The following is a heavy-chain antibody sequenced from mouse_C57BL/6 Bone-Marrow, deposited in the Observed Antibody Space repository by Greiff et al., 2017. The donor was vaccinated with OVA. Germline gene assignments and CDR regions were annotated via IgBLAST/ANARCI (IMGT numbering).Heavy chain of an antibody. Sequence: QVQLQQSGAELARPGASVKLSCKASGYTFTSYGISWVKQRTGQGLEWIGEIYPRSGNTYYNEKFKGKATLTADKSSSTAYMELRSLTSEDSAVYFCARSTVVAPYFDYWGQGTTLTVSS. CDR1: GYTFTSYG. V-gene: IGHV1-81*01. CDR3: ARSTVVAPYFDY. CDR2: IYPRSGNT. J-gene: IGHJ2*01. D-gene: IGHD1-1*01.